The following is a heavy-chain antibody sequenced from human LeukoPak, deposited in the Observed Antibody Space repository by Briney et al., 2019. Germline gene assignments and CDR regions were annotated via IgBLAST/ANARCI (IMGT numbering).Heavy chain of an antibody. CDR3: AGQGGYYDSSAGAFDI. CDR2: IYPGDSDT. Sequence: GESLKISCKGSGYSFTSYWIGWVRQMPGKGLEWMGIIYPGDSDTRYSPSFQGQVTISADKSISTAYLQWSSLKASDTAMYYCAGQGGYYDSSAGAFDIWGQGTMVTVSS. V-gene: IGHV5-51*01. CDR1: GYSFTSYW. J-gene: IGHJ3*02. D-gene: IGHD3-22*01.